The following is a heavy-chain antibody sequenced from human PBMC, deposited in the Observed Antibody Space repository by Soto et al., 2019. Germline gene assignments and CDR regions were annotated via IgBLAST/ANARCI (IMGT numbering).Heavy chain of an antibody. D-gene: IGHD4-17*01. V-gene: IGHV1-18*01. Sequence: QVQLVQSGAEVKKPGASVKVSCKASGYTFINYGISWARQAPGQGLEWMGWINTYNGNTNYAQKVQGRVTMTTDTSPRTAYMELRSLTSDDAAVYYCARFLAVTTEHAYWGQGTLVTVSS. CDR3: ARFLAVTTEHAY. J-gene: IGHJ4*02. CDR2: INTYNGNT. CDR1: GYTFINYG.